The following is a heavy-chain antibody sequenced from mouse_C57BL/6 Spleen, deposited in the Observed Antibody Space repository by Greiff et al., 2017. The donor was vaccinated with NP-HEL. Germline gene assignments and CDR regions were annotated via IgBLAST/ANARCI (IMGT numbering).Heavy chain of an antibody. CDR2: ISSGSSTI. Sequence: EVKLLESGGGLVKPGGSLKLSCAASGFTFSDYGMHWVRQAPEKGLEWVAYISSGSSTIYYADTVKGRFTISRDNAKNTLFLQMTSLRSEDTAMYYCARRDLYYEYHYFDYWGQGTTLTVSS. CDR3: ARRDLYYEYHYFDY. CDR1: GFTFSDYG. J-gene: IGHJ2*01. V-gene: IGHV5-17*01. D-gene: IGHD2-4*01.